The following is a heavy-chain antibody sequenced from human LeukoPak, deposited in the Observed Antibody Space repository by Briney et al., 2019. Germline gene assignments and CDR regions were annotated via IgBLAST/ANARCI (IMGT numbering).Heavy chain of an antibody. CDR3: ARALLPQTSSAEYFDD. Sequence: PSQTLSLTCTVYGGSIRSGIYYWSWIRQPAGKAQEWIGRVYPTGGTDYNPSLKTRVTISIDTSRSQFYLKLSSVTAADTAVYYCARALLPQTSSAEYFDDWGQGTLVTVSS. D-gene: IGHD2-2*01. J-gene: IGHJ4*02. CDR1: GGSIRSGIYY. CDR2: VYPTGGT. V-gene: IGHV4-61*02.